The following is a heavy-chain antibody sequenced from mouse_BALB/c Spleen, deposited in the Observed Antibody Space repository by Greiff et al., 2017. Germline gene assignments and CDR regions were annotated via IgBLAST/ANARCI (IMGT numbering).Heavy chain of an antibody. CDR3: ARGRGRGAMDY. J-gene: IGHJ4*01. D-gene: IGHD3-3*01. Sequence: QVHVKQSGPGLVQPSQSLSITCTVSGFSLTSYGVHWVRQSPGKGLEWLGVIWSGGSTDYNAAFISRLSISKDNSKSQVFFKMNSLQANDTAIYYCARGRGRGAMDYWGQGTSVTVSS. CDR2: IWSGGST. V-gene: IGHV2-2*02. CDR1: GFSLTSYG.